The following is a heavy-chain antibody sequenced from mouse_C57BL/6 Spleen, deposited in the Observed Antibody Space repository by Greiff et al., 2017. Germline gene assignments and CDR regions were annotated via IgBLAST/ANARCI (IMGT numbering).Heavy chain of an antibody. Sequence: EVKVVESGPELVKPGDSVKISCKASGYSFTGYFMNWVMQSHGKSLEWIGRINPYNGDTFYNQKFKGKATLTVDKSSSTAHMELRSLTSEDSAVYYCARLDGFFDYWGQGTTLTVSS. CDR1: GYSFTGYF. CDR2: INPYNGDT. J-gene: IGHJ2*01. CDR3: ARLDGFFDY. V-gene: IGHV1-20*01. D-gene: IGHD2-3*01.